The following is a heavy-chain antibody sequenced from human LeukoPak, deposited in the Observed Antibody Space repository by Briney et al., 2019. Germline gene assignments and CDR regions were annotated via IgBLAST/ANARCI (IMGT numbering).Heavy chain of an antibody. D-gene: IGHD3/OR15-3a*01. J-gene: IGHJ5*02. CDR2: IHYTGST. V-gene: IGHV4-39*07. CDR1: GGSISSSSDY. CDR3: AKNVPMMIFGLVRGINWFDP. Sequence: SETLSLTRSVSGGSISSSSDYWGWVRQPPGEGLEWIGSIHYTGSTYYNPSLKSRVTMSLDTPKNQFSLKLSSVTAADTAVYFCAKNVPMMIFGLVRGINWFDPWGQGTLVTVSS.